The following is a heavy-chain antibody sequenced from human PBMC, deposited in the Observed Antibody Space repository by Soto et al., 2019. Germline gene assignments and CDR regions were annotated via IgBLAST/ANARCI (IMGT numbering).Heavy chain of an antibody. CDR3: AAAPRY. CDR1: GGSINSLY. Sequence: SETLSLTCTVSGGSINSLYWSWIRQSPEKGLEWIGYIYGSGSTNYNPSLKGRVTISVDTSKNHFPLSLTSVTAADTAVYYCAAAPRYWGQGTLVTVS. D-gene: IGHD2-15*01. CDR2: IYGSGST. V-gene: IGHV4-59*11. J-gene: IGHJ4*02.